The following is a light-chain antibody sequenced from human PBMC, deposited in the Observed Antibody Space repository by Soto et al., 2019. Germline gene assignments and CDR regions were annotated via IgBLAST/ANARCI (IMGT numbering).Light chain of an antibody. V-gene: IGLV2-8*01. CDR2: EVS. CDR3: SLYAGSNNVV. CDR1: SSDIGAYKV. J-gene: IGLJ2*01. Sequence: QSALTQPPSASGSPGQSVALSCTGTSSDIGAYKVVSWYQQHPGKAPKLIIYEVSIRPSGVPARFSGSKSVNTASLTVSGLLAEDEADYYCSLYAGSNNVVFGGGTKVTVL.